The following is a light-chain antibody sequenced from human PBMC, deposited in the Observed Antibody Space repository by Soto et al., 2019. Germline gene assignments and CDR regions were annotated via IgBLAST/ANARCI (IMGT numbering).Light chain of an antibody. CDR3: QHFGGTTFT. CDR2: GAS. Sequence: EIVMTQSAATMSVSPGERATLSCRASQSMGSNVAWYQQRPGQTPSLLIYGASTRATGIPDRFSGSGSGTHFTLTISRLEPGDFAVYYCQHFGGTTFTFGQGTRLEIK. J-gene: IGKJ5*01. V-gene: IGKV3D-15*01. CDR1: QSMGSN.